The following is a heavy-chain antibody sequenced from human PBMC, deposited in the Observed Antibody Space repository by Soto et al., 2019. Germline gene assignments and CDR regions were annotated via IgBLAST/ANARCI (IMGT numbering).Heavy chain of an antibody. CDR3: ACSIKAMVTNDAFDI. V-gene: IGHV5-51*01. D-gene: IGHD5-18*01. Sequence: EVQLVQSGAEVKKPGESLKISCKCSGYSFTSYWIGWVRQMPGKGLEWMGSIYPGDSDTRYSPSFQGQVSISADKTINTAYLLWRSLNALNTAMYYFACSIKAMVTNDAFDIWGQGTMVTVSS. CDR1: GYSFTSYW. J-gene: IGHJ3*02. CDR2: IYPGDSDT.